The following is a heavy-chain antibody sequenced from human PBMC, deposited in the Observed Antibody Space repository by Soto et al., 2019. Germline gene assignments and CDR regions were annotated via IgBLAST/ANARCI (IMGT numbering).Heavy chain of an antibody. D-gene: IGHD2-21*02. CDR1: GFFSFDGYA. V-gene: IGHV3-30*04. J-gene: IGHJ4*02. CDR3: ASAGDDCIFDN. CDR2: ISYDARRT. Sequence: QVQLVESGGGVVQPGRSVRLSCAASGFFSFDGYAVHWVRQAPGTGLEWVAVISYDARRTYYADSVMGRFTISRDKSKTTVYLQMNSLTVEDTAVYYCASAGDDCIFDNWGQGSPVIVSS.